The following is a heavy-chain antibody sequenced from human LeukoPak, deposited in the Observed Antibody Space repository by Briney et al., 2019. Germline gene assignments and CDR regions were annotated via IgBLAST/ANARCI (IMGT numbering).Heavy chain of an antibody. CDR2: IYPGDSDT. CDR1: GYSFTSYW. CDR3: ARVPAATINRFDP. V-gene: IGHV5-51*01. Sequence: GESLKISCKGSGYSFTSYWIGWVRQMPGKGLEWMGIIYPGDSDTRYSPSFQGQVTISADKSISTAYLQWSSLKASDTAMYYCARVPAATINRFDPWGQGTLVTVSS. D-gene: IGHD2-2*01. J-gene: IGHJ5*02.